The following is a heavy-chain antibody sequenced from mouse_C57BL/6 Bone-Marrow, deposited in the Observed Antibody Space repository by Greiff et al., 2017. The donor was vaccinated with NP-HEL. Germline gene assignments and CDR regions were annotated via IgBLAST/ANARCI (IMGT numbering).Heavy chain of an antibody. V-gene: IGHV1-54*01. CDR1: GYAFTNYL. D-gene: IGHD5-2*01. J-gene: IGHJ4*01. CDR2: INPGSGGT. Sequence: VQLQESGAELVRPGTSVKVSCKASGYAFTNYLIEWVKQRPGQGLEWIGVINPGSGGTNYNEKFKGKATLTADKSSSTAYMQLSSLTSEDSAVYFCARENTAMDYWGQGTSVTVSS. CDR3: ARENTAMDY.